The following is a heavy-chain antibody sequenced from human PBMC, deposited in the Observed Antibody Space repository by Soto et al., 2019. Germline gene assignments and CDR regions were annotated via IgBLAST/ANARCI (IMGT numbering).Heavy chain of an antibody. CDR3: ARGRIAAAGTIDAFDI. J-gene: IGHJ3*02. CDR1: GFTFSSYS. D-gene: IGHD6-13*01. Sequence: WSLRLSCAASGFTFSSYSMNWVRQAPGKGLEWVSSISSSSSYIYYADSVKGRFTISRDNAKNSLYLQMNSLRAEDTAVYYCARGRIAAAGTIDAFDIWGQGTMVTVSS. CDR2: ISSSSSYI. V-gene: IGHV3-21*01.